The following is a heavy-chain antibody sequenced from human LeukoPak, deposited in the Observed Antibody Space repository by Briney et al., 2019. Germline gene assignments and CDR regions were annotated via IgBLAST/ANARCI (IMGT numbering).Heavy chain of an antibody. CDR2: IYYSGST. J-gene: IGHJ4*02. CDR3: ARVGNDYGGNSGDAFDY. D-gene: IGHD4-23*01. CDR1: GGSISSYY. V-gene: IGHV4-59*12. Sequence: PSETLSLTCTVSGGSISSYYWSWIRQPPGNGLEWIGDIYYSGSTNYNPSLKSRVTISVDTYKTQFSLKLSSVTAADTAVYYCARVGNDYGGNSGDAFDYWGQGTLVTVSS.